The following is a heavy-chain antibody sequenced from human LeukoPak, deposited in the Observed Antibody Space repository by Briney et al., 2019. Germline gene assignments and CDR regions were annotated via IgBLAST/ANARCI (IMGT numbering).Heavy chain of an antibody. Sequence: ASVKVSCKASGYTFTGYYMHWVRQAPGQGLEWMGWINPNSGGTNYAQKFQGRVTMTRDTSISTAYMELSRLRSDDTAVYYCARKGSSPYSSGWYRGSRAEYFQHWGQGTLVTVSS. V-gene: IGHV1-2*02. CDR3: ARKGSSPYSSGWYRGSRAEYFQH. D-gene: IGHD6-19*01. J-gene: IGHJ1*01. CDR2: INPNSGGT. CDR1: GYTFTGYY.